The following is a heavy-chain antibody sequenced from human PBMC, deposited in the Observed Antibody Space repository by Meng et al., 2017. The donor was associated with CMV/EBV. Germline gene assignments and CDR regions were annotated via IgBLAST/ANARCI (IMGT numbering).Heavy chain of an antibody. CDR3: ARDALVVVPAATVYYYGMDV. D-gene: IGHD2-2*01. CDR1: GFTLSSYW. V-gene: IGHV3-74*01. CDR2: INSDGSST. J-gene: IGHJ6*02. Sequence: GESLKISCAASGFTLSSYWMHWVRQAPGKGLVWVSRINSDGSSTSYADSVKGRFTISRDNAKNTLYLQMNSLRAEDTAVYYCARDALVVVPAATVYYYGMDVWGQGTTVTVSS.